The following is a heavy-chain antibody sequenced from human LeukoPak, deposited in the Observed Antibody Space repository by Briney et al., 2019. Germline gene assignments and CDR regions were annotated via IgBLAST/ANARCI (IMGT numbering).Heavy chain of an antibody. CDR1: GGSITSNY. J-gene: IGHJ6*04. CDR3: ARHASGGTYPLDV. V-gene: IGHV4-4*09. Sequence: PSETLSLTCAVSGGSITSNYWSWVRQPPGKGLEWIAYSSTSGDTVYNPSLKSRFTISIDTSENQFSLKLASVTAADTAVYYCARHASGGTYPLDVWGKGTTVTVSS. D-gene: IGHD1-26*01. CDR2: SSTSGDT.